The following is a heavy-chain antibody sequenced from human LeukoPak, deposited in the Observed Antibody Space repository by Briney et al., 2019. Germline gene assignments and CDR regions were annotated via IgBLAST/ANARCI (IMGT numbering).Heavy chain of an antibody. CDR2: ISWNGLST. V-gene: IGHV3-20*04. Sequence: GGSLRLSCAASGFTFDDYGTSWVRQVPGKGLEWVSGISWNGLSTGYADSVRGRFIIFRENDKDSVFLQMNSLRAEDSAFYYCTRAPRGGEPVSWGQGILVTVSS. D-gene: IGHD3-10*01. CDR1: GFTFDDYG. CDR3: TRAPRGGEPVS. J-gene: IGHJ5*02.